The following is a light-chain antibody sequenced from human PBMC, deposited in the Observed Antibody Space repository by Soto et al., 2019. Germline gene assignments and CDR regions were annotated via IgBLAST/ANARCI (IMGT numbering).Light chain of an antibody. V-gene: IGLV1-51*02. CDR3: GKWDSSLSAYV. CDR1: SSNIGNNY. Sequence: QSALTQPPSVSAAPGQKVTISCSGSSSNIGNNYVSWYQQLPGTAPKLLIYENNKRPSGIPDRFSGSKSGTSATLGITGLQTGDEANYYCGKWDSSLSAYVFGTGNKVTVL. J-gene: IGLJ1*01. CDR2: ENN.